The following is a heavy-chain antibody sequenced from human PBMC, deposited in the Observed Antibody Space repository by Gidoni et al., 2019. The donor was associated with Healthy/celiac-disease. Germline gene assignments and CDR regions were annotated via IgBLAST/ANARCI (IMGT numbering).Heavy chain of an antibody. CDR2: ISGSGGST. Sequence: EVPLLESGGGLVQPGGSLRLSCAASGFTFSSYAMSWVRQAPGKGLEWVSAISGSGGSTYYADSVKGRFTISRDNSKNTLYLQMNSLRAEDTAVYYCAKDPGIRGVIMVSYWGQGTLVTVSS. V-gene: IGHV3-23*01. CDR1: GFTFSSYA. D-gene: IGHD3-10*01. CDR3: AKDPGIRGVIMVSY. J-gene: IGHJ4*02.